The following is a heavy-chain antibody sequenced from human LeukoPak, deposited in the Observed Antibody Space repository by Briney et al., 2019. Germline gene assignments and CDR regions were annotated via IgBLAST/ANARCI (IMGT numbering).Heavy chain of an antibody. CDR3: ARGRAVTTLPRMHNWFDP. J-gene: IGHJ5*02. CDR2: INHSGST. V-gene: IGHV4-34*01. D-gene: IGHD4-11*01. CDR1: GGSFSGYY. Sequence: PSETLSLTCAVYGGSFSGYYWSWIRQPPGKGLEWIGEINHSGSTNYNPSLKSRVTISVDTSKNQFSLKLSSVTAADTAVYYCARGRAVTTLPRMHNWFDPWGQGTLVTVSS.